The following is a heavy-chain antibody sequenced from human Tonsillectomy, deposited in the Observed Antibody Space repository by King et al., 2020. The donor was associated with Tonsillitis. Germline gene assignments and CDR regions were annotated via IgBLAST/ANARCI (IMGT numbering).Heavy chain of an antibody. D-gene: IGHD3-16*01. V-gene: IGHV4-39*01. CDR1: GASIRSSSYY. CDR2: IHYSGST. CDR3: ARLNMGILRLGGSFDI. J-gene: IGHJ3*02. Sequence: QLQESGPGLVKPSETLSLTCTVSGASIRSSSYYWGWIRQPPGKGLEYIGSIHYSGSTYDTPSLKSRVTMSVDTSKNQFSLKLTSVTAADTAVYYCARLNMGILRLGGSFDIWGQGTMVTASS.